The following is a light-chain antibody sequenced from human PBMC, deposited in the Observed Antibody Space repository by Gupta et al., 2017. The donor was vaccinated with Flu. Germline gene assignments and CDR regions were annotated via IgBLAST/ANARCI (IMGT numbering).Light chain of an antibody. CDR3: VSDTSTSNLV. J-gene: IGLJ3*02. V-gene: IGLV2-18*02. CDR1: YKG. CDR2: EVS. Sequence: YKGVCWDQKAAGTADKLIIYEVSKRSAGVPGGFSGSKSGNTASLTISGRQAEDEADYYCVSDTSTSNLVFGGGTKLTVL.